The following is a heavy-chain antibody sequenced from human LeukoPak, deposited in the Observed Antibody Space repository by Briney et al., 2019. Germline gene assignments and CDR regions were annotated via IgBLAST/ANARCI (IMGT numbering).Heavy chain of an antibody. J-gene: IGHJ3*02. CDR3: TRSPRDGYHDAFDI. Sequence: PGESLKISCKGSGYTFTTYWIAWVLQMPGEGLEWMGIIYPGDSETRYSPSFQGQVTISADKSITTAYLRWGSLKASDTAMYYCTRSPRDGYHDAFDIWGQGTMVTVFS. CDR2: IYPGDSET. D-gene: IGHD5-24*01. CDR1: GYTFTTYW. V-gene: IGHV5-51*01.